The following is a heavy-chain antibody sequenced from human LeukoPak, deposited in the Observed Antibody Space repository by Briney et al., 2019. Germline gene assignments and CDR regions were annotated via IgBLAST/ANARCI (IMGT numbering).Heavy chain of an antibody. Sequence: PGGSLRLSCAASGFALSNYWMHWVRQTPGKGLVWVSRIISDGSSTSYADSVKGRFTISRDNAKNTLYLQMSSLRAEDTAVYYCARDGSLPDYWGQGTLVTVSS. V-gene: IGHV3-74*01. J-gene: IGHJ4*02. CDR1: GFALSNYW. CDR2: IISDGSST. CDR3: ARDGSLPDY.